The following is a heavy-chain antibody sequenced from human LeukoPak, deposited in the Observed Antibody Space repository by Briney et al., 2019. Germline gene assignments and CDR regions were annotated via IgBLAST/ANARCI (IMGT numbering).Heavy chain of an antibody. D-gene: IGHD3-10*01. J-gene: IGHJ4*02. V-gene: IGHV1-2*02. CDR2: INPNSGGK. CDR3: ASGDIYGSGSYLQDY. Sequence: ASVTVSCKASGYTFTDYYIHWVRQAPGHGLEWMGWINPNSGGKSYAQKFQGRVTMTRDTSISTAYMELSRLRSDDTAVYYCASGDIYGSGSYLQDYWGQGTLVTVSS. CDR1: GYTFTDYY.